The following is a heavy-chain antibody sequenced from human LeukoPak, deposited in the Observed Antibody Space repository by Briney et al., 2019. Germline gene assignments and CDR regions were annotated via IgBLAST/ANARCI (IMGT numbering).Heavy chain of an antibody. V-gene: IGHV3-23*01. CDR3: ARGYSPINYYDFWRGNYGMDV. J-gene: IGHJ6*02. Sequence: GGSLRLSCAASGFTFSSYAMSWVRQAPGKGLEWVSAISGSGGSTYYADSVKGRFTISRDDSKNTLYLQMNSLRAEDTAVYYCARGYSPINYYDFWRGNYGMDVWGQGTTVTVSS. CDR1: GFTFSSYA. CDR2: ISGSGGST. D-gene: IGHD3-3*01.